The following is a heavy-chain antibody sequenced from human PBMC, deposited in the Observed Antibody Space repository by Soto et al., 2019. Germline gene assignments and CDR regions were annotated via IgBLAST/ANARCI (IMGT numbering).Heavy chain of an antibody. V-gene: IGHV4-39*01. CDR3: ARLGSSGWYQGSYFDY. CDR2: IKSSGST. J-gene: IGHJ4*02. Sequence: QLQLQESGPGLVRPSESLSLICTVSGGSITRNDHYWGWIRQSPGKGLEWIGDIKSSGSTNYHLSLKSRVSMSVATSKNQFSPKMNSVTAADTAVYYCARLGSSGWYQGSYFDYWGQGTLVTVSS. D-gene: IGHD6-19*01. CDR1: GGSITRNDHY.